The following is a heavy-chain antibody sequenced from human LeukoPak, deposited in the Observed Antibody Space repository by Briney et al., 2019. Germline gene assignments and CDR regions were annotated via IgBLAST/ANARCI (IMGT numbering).Heavy chain of an antibody. V-gene: IGHV3-48*03. D-gene: IGHD6-19*01. Sequence: GGSLRLSCAASGFTFSSYEMNWVRQAPGKGLEWVSKISSSGSAIYYADSVKGRFTISRDNAKGTLYLQMNSLRVEDTAVYYCARGGSLGYWGQGTLVTVSS. CDR3: ARGGSLGY. J-gene: IGHJ4*02. CDR1: GFTFSSYE. CDR2: ISSSGSAI.